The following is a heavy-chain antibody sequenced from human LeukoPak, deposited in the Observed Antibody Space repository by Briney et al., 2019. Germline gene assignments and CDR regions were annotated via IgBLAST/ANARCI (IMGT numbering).Heavy chain of an antibody. Sequence: PGGSLRLSCAGFGFTFNTYDMTWVRQTPGKGLEWVSYITSSGDTIDYVDSVKGRFTISRDNAKNSLHLQMNSLRADDTAVYYCARVGAKGGWYFDLWGRGTLVTVSS. V-gene: IGHV3-48*03. J-gene: IGHJ2*01. CDR1: GFTFNTYD. CDR2: ITSSGDTI. CDR3: ARVGAKGGWYFDL. D-gene: IGHD3-10*01.